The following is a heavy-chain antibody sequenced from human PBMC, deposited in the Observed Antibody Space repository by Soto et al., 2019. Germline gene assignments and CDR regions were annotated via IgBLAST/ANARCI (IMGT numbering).Heavy chain of an antibody. J-gene: IGHJ5*02. CDR2: IIPIFGTA. CDR1: GYTFSNYA. V-gene: IGHV1-69*13. CDR3: ARDSSYWFDP. Sequence: SVKVSCKASGYTFSNYAIHWVRQAPGQGLEWMGGIIPIFGTANYAQKFQGRVTITADESTSTAYMELSSLRSEDTAVYYCARDSSYWFDPWGQGTLVTVSS.